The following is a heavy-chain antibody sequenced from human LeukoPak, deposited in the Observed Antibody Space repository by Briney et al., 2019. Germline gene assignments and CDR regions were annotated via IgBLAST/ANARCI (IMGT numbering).Heavy chain of an antibody. D-gene: IGHD3-3*01. CDR2: IYHSGST. Sequence: PSETLSLTCTVPGGSISSGGYYWSWIRQPPGKGLEWIGYIYHSGSTYYNPSLKSRVTISVDRSKNQFSLKLSSVTAADTAVYYCARGSMRFLEWLLLGDAFDIWGQGTMVTVSS. CDR3: ARGSMRFLEWLLLGDAFDI. J-gene: IGHJ3*02. CDR1: GGSISSGGYY. V-gene: IGHV4-30-2*01.